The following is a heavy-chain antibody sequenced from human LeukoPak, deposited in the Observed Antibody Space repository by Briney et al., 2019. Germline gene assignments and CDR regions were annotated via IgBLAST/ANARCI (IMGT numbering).Heavy chain of an antibody. CDR1: GLTFSTHW. J-gene: IGHJ4*02. CDR3: ACRPRSVSYYAVFDY. D-gene: IGHD3-22*01. V-gene: IGHV3-7*01. Sequence: GGSLRLSCEASGLTFSTHWMTWVRQAPGKGLEWVANIKQDGSEKYYVDSVKGRFTISRDNAKNSLYLQMNSLRVEDTAVYYCACRPRSVSYYAVFDYWGQGTQVTVSS. CDR2: IKQDGSEK.